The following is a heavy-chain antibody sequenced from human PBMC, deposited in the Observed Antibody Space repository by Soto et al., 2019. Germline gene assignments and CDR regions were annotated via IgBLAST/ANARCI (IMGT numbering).Heavy chain of an antibody. CDR3: ARDHDFGFILYAMDV. V-gene: IGHV1-46*01. Sequence: ASVKVSCKASGYTFTSYSMHWVRQAPGQGLEWMGIINPSSGRTSYAQNFQGRVTMTSDTSTSIVYMEMSSLKSEDTAVYYCARDHDFGFILYAMDVWGQGTTVTVSS. CDR2: INPSSGRT. J-gene: IGHJ6*02. CDR1: GYTFTSYS. D-gene: IGHD2-15*01.